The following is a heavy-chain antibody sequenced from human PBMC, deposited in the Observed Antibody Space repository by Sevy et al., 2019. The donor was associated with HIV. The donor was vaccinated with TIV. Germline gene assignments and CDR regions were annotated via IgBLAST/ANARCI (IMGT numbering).Heavy chain of an antibody. D-gene: IGHD3-3*01. CDR2: IIPIFGTA. Sequence: VKVSCKASGGTFSSYAISWVRQAPGQGLEWMGGIIPIFGTANYAQKFQGRVTITADESTSTAYMELSSLRSEDTAVYYCARDEILEWLVTRHYYYYGMDVWGQGTTVTVSS. V-gene: IGHV1-69*13. J-gene: IGHJ6*02. CDR1: GGTFSSYA. CDR3: ARDEILEWLVTRHYYYYGMDV.